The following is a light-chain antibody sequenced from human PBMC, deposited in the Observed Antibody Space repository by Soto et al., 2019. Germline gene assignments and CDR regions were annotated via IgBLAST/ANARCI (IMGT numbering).Light chain of an antibody. Sequence: EIVMAQSPATLSVSPGERATLSCRASQSVSSNLAWYQQKPGQAPRLLIYGASTRATGIPARFSGSGSGTEFTLSICSLQSEDFAVYYCQQYENWPSITFGLGTRLEIK. CDR1: QSVSSN. J-gene: IGKJ5*01. CDR2: GAS. V-gene: IGKV3-15*01. CDR3: QQYENWPSIT.